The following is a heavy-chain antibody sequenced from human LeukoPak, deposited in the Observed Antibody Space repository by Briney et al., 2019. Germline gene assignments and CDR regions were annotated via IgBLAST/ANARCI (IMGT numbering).Heavy chain of an antibody. CDR2: ISAYNGNT. Sequence: GASVKVSCKASGYTFTSYGIGWVRQAPGQGLEWMGWISAYNGNTNYAQKLQGRVTMTTDTSTSTAYMELRSLRSDDTAVYYCARQNTYYDFWSGYFDCWGQGTLVTVSS. CDR3: ARQNTYYDFWSGYFDC. D-gene: IGHD3-3*01. J-gene: IGHJ4*02. CDR1: GYTFTSYG. V-gene: IGHV1-18*01.